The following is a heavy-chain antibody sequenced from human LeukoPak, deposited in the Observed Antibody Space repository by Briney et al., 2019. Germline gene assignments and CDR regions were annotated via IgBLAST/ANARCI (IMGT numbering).Heavy chain of an antibody. V-gene: IGHV1-46*01. D-gene: IGHD5-24*01. J-gene: IGHJ5*02. Sequence: ASVKVSCKASGYTFSIYYIHWVRQAPGQGLEWMGIINPSGGTTSYAQKFQGRVTMTRDTSTSTVYMELSSLTSEDTAVYYCARISRDGYNWFDPWGQGTLVTVSS. CDR1: GYTFSIYY. CDR3: ARISRDGYNWFDP. CDR2: INPSGGTT.